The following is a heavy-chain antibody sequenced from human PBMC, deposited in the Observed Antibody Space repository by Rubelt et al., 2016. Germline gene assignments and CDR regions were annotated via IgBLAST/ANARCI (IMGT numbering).Heavy chain of an antibody. CDR2: IYYSGTA. J-gene: IGHJ4*02. D-gene: IGHD1-26*01. CDR1: GYSIGSGYY. CDR3: ARFGVGATVFRSPDY. Sequence: QVQLQESGPGLVKPSETLSLTCTVSGYSIGSGYYWGWIRQPPGKGLERIGNIYYSGTAYYNPSLKSRVTISVDTSKNQFSLKLSSVTAADTAVYYCARFGVGATVFRSPDYWGQGTLVTVSS. V-gene: IGHV4-38-2*02.